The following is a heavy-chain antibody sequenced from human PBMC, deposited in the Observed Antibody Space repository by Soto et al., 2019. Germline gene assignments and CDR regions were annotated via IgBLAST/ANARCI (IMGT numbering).Heavy chain of an antibody. CDR1: GGSISSSSYY. CDR3: AAGAVRGVILYYYYYGMDV. V-gene: IGHV4-39*01. D-gene: IGHD3-10*01. J-gene: IGHJ6*02. CDR2: IYYSGST. Sequence: PSEPLSLTCTVSGGSISSSSYYWGWIRQPPGKGLEWIGSIYYSGSTYYNPSLKSRVTISVDTSKNQFSLKLSSVTAADTAVYYCAAGAVRGVILYYYYYGMDVWGQGTTVIVSS.